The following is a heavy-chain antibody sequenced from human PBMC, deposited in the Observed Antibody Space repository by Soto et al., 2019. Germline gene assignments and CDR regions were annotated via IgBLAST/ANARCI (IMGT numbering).Heavy chain of an antibody. CDR1: GGAFSDYA. Sequence: QVQLVQSGAEVKKPGSSVKVSCKASGGAFSDYAFSWVRQAPGQGLEWLGGIMPIFRAPDYAQKFQGRVTISAGEFTRAAYMEIKCLRSEDKAVYYCASWLKGPDIGNYYYGMDVWGQGTTVTVS. V-gene: IGHV1-69*12. D-gene: IGHD2-15*01. CDR3: ASWLKGPDIGNYYYGMDV. J-gene: IGHJ6*02. CDR2: IMPIFRAP.